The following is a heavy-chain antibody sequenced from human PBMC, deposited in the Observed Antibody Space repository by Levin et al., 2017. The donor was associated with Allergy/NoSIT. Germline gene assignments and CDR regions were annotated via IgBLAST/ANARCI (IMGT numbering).Heavy chain of an antibody. D-gene: IGHD3-3*01. CDR1: GFPFNTYA. J-gene: IGHJ4*02. CDR3: ARGLFGKWLQSYLDH. V-gene: IGHV3-30*04. CDR2: MSYDGSNE. Sequence: HSGGSLRLSCAASGFPFNTYAMFWVRQAPGKGLEWLAVMSYDGSNELYADSVKGRFFISRDNSKNTLSLQMSSLKTDDTAMYYCARGLFGKWLQSYLDHWGQGTLLTVSS.